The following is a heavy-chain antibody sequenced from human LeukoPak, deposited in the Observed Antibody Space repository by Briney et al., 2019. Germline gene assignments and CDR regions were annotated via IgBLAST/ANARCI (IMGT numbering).Heavy chain of an antibody. Sequence: GGSLRLSCVSSGFTFSSHDMNWVRQTPGKGLESLATIKPYGSEKYYVDSVKGRFTISRDNAKSALDLQMNGLRAEDTGVYFCARMSSSCASWGKGPLVTASS. V-gene: IGHV3-7*01. J-gene: IGHJ5*02. D-gene: IGHD2-2*01. CDR2: IKPYGSEK. CDR3: ARMSSSCAS. CDR1: GFTFSSHD.